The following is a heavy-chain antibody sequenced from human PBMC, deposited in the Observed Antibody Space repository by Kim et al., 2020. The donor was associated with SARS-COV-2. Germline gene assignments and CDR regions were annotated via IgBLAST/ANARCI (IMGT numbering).Heavy chain of an antibody. D-gene: IGHD6-13*01. V-gene: IGHV3-53*01. J-gene: IGHJ5*02. Sequence: DSVEGSFNISRDNSKNTLYLQVNSLRAEDTAVYYCASGAEAAAPGSWFDPWGQGTLVTVSS. CDR3: ASGAEAAAPGSWFDP.